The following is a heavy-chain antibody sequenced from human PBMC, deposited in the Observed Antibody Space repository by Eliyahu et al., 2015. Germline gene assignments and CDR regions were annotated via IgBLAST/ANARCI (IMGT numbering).Heavy chain of an antibody. Sequence: EVQLAESGGGLVQPGGSLRLSCAASGFTVSSNYMSWVRQAPGKGLEWVSVIYGGGNTYYADSVKGRFTISRDNSKNTLYLQMSNLKTEDTAVYYCANEPGVFDIWGQGTMVTVSS. J-gene: IGHJ3*02. CDR2: IYGGGNT. CDR1: GFTVSSNY. CDR3: ANEPGVFDI. V-gene: IGHV3-66*01. D-gene: IGHD1-14*01.